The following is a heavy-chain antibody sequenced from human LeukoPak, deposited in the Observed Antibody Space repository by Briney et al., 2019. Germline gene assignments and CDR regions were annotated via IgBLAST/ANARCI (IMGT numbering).Heavy chain of an antibody. Sequence: PGGSLRLSCAASGFTVSSNYMSWVRQAPGKGLEWVSVIYSGGSTYYADSVKGRFTTSRDNSKNTLYLQMNSLRAEDTAVYYCARSIVGAAPFDYWGQGTLVTVSS. V-gene: IGHV3-66*01. CDR1: GFTVSSNY. CDR2: IYSGGST. CDR3: ARSIVGAAPFDY. J-gene: IGHJ4*02. D-gene: IGHD1-26*01.